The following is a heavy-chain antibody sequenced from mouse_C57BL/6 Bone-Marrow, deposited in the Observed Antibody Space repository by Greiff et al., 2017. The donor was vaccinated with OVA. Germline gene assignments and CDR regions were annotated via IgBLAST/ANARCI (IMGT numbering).Heavy chain of an antibody. CDR1: GFPITSGYY. D-gene: IGHD2-3*01. CDR2: ITHSGET. V-gene: IGHV12-3*01. CDR3: AGDSDGYWYFDV. J-gene: IGHJ1*03. Sequence: KLQESGPGLVKPSQSLFLTCSITGFPITSGYYWIWIRQSPGKPLEWMGYITHSGETFYNPSLQSPISITRETSKNQFFLHLNSVTTEDTAMYYCAGDSDGYWYFDVWGTGTTVTVSS.